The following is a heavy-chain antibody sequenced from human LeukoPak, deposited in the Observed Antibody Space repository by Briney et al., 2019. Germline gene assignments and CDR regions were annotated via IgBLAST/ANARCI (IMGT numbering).Heavy chain of an antibody. CDR1: EYTFSVYH. CDR2: INPNSGDT. CDR3: ARTYYYGSGSSAPYYYYGMDV. D-gene: IGHD3-10*01. J-gene: IGHJ6*02. V-gene: IGHV1-2*02. Sequence: GASVKVSCKASEYTFSVYHIHWVRLAPGQGLEWMAWINPNSGDTNYAQKFQGRVTMTRDTSISTAYMELSRLRSDDTAVYYCARTYYYGSGSSAPYYYYGMDVWGQGTTVTVSS.